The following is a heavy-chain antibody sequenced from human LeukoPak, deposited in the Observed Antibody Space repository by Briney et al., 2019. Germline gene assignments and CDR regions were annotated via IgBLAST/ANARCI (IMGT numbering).Heavy chain of an antibody. J-gene: IGHJ4*02. Sequence: NPGESLKISCEGSGYDFTSYWIGWVRQMPGKGLEWMGIIYPGDSETRYSPSFQGQVTISADKSISTAFLQWSSLKASDTAMYYCARHTYSGHDYATFWGQGTLVTVSS. V-gene: IGHV5-51*01. CDR3: ARHTYSGHDYATF. CDR2: IYPGDSET. CDR1: GYDFTSYW. D-gene: IGHD5-12*01.